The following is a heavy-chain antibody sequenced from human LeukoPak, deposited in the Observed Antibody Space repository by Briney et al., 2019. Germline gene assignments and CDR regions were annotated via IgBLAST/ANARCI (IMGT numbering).Heavy chain of an antibody. CDR1: GYTFTRYY. J-gene: IGHJ4*02. V-gene: IGHV1-46*01. CDR3: ARDKQQLDYFDY. D-gene: IGHD6-13*01. CDR2: INPSGGST. Sequence: ASVKVSCKASGYTFTRYYMHWVRQATGQGLDWRGIINPSGGSTSYAQKFQGRVTMTRDTSTSTVYMELSSLRSDDTAVYYCARDKQQLDYFDYWGQGTLVTVSS.